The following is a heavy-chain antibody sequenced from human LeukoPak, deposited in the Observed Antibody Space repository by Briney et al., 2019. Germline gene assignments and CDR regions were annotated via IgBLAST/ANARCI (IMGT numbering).Heavy chain of an antibody. J-gene: IGHJ3*02. Sequence: GGSLRLSCAASGFTFSSYAMSWVRQAPGKGLEWVSAISGSGGSTYYADSVKGRFTISRDNSKNTLYLQMNSLRAEDTAVYYCAKDRGNSWYNPGAFDIWGQGTMVTVSS. CDR1: GFTFSSYA. CDR3: AKDRGNSWYNPGAFDI. CDR2: ISGSGGST. V-gene: IGHV3-23*01. D-gene: IGHD6-13*01.